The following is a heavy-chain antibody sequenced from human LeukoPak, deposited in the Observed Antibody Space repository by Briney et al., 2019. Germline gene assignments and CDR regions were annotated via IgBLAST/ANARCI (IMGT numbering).Heavy chain of an antibody. CDR2: ISYDGSNK. D-gene: IGHD3-10*01. CDR1: GFSFSNYA. Sequence: GGSLRLSCAASGFSFSNYAMHWVRQAPGKGLEWVAIISYDGSNKYYGDSVKGRFTISRDNSKNTLYLENKSLRAEDTAVYFCAKDEGPYGSGSRYMNGMDVWGQGTTVTVSS. CDR3: AKDEGPYGSGSRYMNGMDV. J-gene: IGHJ6*02. V-gene: IGHV3-30*18.